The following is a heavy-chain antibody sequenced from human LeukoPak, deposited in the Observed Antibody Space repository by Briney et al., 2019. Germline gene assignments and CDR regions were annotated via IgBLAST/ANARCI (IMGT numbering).Heavy chain of an antibody. CDR1: GFTFTSYA. Sequence: GGSLRLSCAASGFTFTSYALTWVRQAPGKGLEWVSVISGRGDTTYHADSVKGRFTISRDNSKNTLFLQMNSLRAEDTAVYYCAKGAYDYIEVAYFDYWGQGTLVTVSS. CDR3: AKGAYDYIEVAYFDY. V-gene: IGHV3-23*01. CDR2: ISGRGDTT. D-gene: IGHD5-12*01. J-gene: IGHJ4*02.